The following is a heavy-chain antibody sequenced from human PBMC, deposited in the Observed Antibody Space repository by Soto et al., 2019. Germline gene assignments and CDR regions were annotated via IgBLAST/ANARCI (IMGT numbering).Heavy chain of an antibody. CDR3: ARGLGYCSSTSCYSIFDS. J-gene: IGHJ5*01. CDR2: IYSNSST. V-gene: IGHV3-66*01. Sequence: EVQLVESGGGLVQPGGSLRLSCAASGFTVSSKYMNWVRQTPGKGLEWFSIIYSNSSTYYADSVKGRFTISRDNSKNTIYLQMNTLRAEDTAVYYCARGLGYCSSTSCYSIFDSWGQGTLVTVSS. D-gene: IGHD2-2*01. CDR1: GFTVSSKY.